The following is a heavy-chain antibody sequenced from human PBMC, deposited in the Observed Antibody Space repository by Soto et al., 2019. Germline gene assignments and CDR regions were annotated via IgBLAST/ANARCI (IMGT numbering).Heavy chain of an antibody. J-gene: IGHJ1*01. Sequence: PSETLSLTCTLSGGSISSDDYYWSWIRQAPGRGLEWIGHIHSSGSIYYNPSLKSRATMSIDTARNQFSLKVSSVTVADTAVYYCARDLDGLHDDNSGPYPRPGWCQCTLVT. CDR3: ARDLDGLHDDNSGPYPRPG. V-gene: IGHV4-30-4*01. CDR1: GGSISSDDYY. D-gene: IGHD3-22*01. CDR2: IHSSGSI.